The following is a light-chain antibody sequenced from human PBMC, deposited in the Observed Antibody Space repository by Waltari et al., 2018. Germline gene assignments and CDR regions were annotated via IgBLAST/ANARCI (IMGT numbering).Light chain of an antibody. CDR1: QDISIW. CDR3: QQYYSAPPT. V-gene: IGKV1D-16*01. J-gene: IGKJ1*01. Sequence: DIQMTQSPSSLSASVGDRVTIPFRASQDISIWLVWYQQRPGKGPKILINKASSLQSGLPSRFSGSGSGRDFTLTISSLQPEDFATYYCQQYYSAPPTFGQGTKVEIK. CDR2: KAS.